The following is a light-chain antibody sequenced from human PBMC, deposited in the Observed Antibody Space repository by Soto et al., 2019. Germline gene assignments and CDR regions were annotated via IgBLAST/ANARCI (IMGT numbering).Light chain of an antibody. J-gene: IGLJ1*01. CDR3: SSYTGSTDYV. Sequence: QSALTQPASVSGSPGQSITISCTGTSSDVGAYNYVSWYQQHAGKAPKLIIHEVTNRPSGVSHRFSGSKSGNTASLTISGLQAEDEADYYCSSYTGSTDYVFGTGTKVTV. V-gene: IGLV2-14*01. CDR1: SSDVGAYNY. CDR2: EVT.